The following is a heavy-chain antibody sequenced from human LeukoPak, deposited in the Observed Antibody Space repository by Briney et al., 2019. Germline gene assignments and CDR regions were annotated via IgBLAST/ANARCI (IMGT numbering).Heavy chain of an antibody. CDR1: GYSFTSYW. D-gene: IGHD6-13*01. CDR2: IDPSDSYT. V-gene: IGHV5-10-1*01. J-gene: IGHJ5*02. Sequence: PGESLKISCKGFGYSFTSYWISWVRQMPGKGLEWMGRIDPSDSYTNYSPSFQGHVTISADKSISTAYLQWSSLKASDTAMYYCERAGGSSSRGHNWFDPWGQGTLVTVSS. CDR3: ERAGGSSSRGHNWFDP.